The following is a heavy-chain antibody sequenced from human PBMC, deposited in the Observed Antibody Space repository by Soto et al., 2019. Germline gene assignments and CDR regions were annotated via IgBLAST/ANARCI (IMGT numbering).Heavy chain of an antibody. CDR3: ARGQWSDRFLI. CDR2: INHVGIP. CDR1: GGSFSGYY. Sequence: QVQLQQWGAGLLKPSETLSLTCAVYGGSFSGYYWSWIRQPPGKGLEWIGEINHVGIPNYNPSFKSRVIMSVDTSTIRFSLKVCSVTAADTAVYICARGQWSDRFLIWGQGTLLTVSS. D-gene: IGHD2-15*01. J-gene: IGHJ4*02. V-gene: IGHV4-34*02.